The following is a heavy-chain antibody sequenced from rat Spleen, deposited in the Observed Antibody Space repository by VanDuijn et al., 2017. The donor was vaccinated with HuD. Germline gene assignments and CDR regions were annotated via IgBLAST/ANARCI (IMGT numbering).Heavy chain of an antibody. J-gene: IGHJ1*01. Sequence: QVQLKESGPGLVQPSQTLSLTCTVSGFSLTSNSVSWVRQPPGKGLEWMGAIWSGGMTDYNSPLKSRLSITRDTSKSQIFLKMISLHTEDTAMYFCARRMGSRHWYFDLWGPGIMVTVSS. V-gene: IGHV2-1*01. CDR1: GFSLTSNS. CDR2: IWSGGMT. CDR3: ARRMGSRHWYFDL. D-gene: IGHD1-7*01.